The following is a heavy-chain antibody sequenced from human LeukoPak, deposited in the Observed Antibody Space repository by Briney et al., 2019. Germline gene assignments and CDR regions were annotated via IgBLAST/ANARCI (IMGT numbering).Heavy chain of an antibody. V-gene: IGHV1-69*10. D-gene: IGHD5-24*01. CDR2: VIPMFDVT. J-gene: IGHJ4*02. Sequence: SVKVSCKASGGTFSSYALSWMRQAPGQGLEWMGRVIPMFDVTDYAQKFQGRVTITADTSTGTAYMELSSLTSDDTAMYYCARDVPGESRDGYIIFDYWGQGTLVTVSS. CDR1: GGTFSSYA. CDR3: ARDVPGESRDGYIIFDY.